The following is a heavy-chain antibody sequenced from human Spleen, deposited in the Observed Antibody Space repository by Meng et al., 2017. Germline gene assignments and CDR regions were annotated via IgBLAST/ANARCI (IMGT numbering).Heavy chain of an antibody. CDR2: TYYRSKWFN. J-gene: IGHJ5*02. Sequence: SQTLSLTCAISGDSVSSNSAAWIWIRQSPSRGLEWLGRTYYRSKWFNDYAVSVKSRITINPDTSKNQFSLQLNSVTAADTAVYYCSRSGGFVQANWLDPWGQGTLVTVSS. D-gene: IGHD1-1*01. CDR3: SRSGGFVQANWLDP. CDR1: GDSVSSNSAA. V-gene: IGHV6-1*01.